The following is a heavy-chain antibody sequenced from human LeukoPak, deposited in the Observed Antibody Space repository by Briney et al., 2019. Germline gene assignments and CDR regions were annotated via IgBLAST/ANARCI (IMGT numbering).Heavy chain of an antibody. J-gene: IGHJ4*02. CDR2: TYYRSKWYN. V-gene: IGHV6-1*01. CDR3: ASLGRLELRPLVDY. Sequence: SQTLSLTCAISGDSVSSNSAAWNWIRQSPSRGLEWLGRTYYRSKWYNDYTVSVKSRITINPDTSKNQFSLKLSSVTAAGTAVYYCASLGRLELRPLVDYWGQGTLVTVSS. CDR1: GDSVSSNSAA. D-gene: IGHD1-7*01.